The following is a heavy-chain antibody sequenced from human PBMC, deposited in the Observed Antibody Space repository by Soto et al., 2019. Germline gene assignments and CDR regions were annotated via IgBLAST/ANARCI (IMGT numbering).Heavy chain of an antibody. J-gene: IGHJ4*02. CDR2: IYPGDSDT. CDR3: ARAPSHGWFQHLDY. Sequence: GESLKISCQGSGYSFANYWIGWVRQKPGKGLEWMGIIYPGDSDTRCSPSFQGHVTISADKSLNTAYLQWSSLRASDTAIYYCARAPSHGWFQHLDYWGQGTLVTVSS. CDR1: GYSFANYW. D-gene: IGHD6-19*01. V-gene: IGHV5-51*01.